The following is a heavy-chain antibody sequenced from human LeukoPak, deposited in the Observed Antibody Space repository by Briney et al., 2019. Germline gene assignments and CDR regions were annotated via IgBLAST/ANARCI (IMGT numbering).Heavy chain of an antibody. V-gene: IGHV1-2*02. Sequence: ASVKVSCKASGYTFTGYYMHWVRQAPGQGLEWMGWINPNSGGTNYAQKFQGRVTMTRDTSISTAYMELSRLRSDDTAVYYCARDREYQLPHYYYYYMDVWGKGTTVTLSS. CDR2: INPNSGGT. CDR3: ARDREYQLPHYYYYYMDV. J-gene: IGHJ6*03. D-gene: IGHD2-2*01. CDR1: GYTFTGYY.